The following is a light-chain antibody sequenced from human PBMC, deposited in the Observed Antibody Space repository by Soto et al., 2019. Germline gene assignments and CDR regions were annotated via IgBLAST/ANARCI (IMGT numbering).Light chain of an antibody. J-gene: IGKJ1*01. CDR1: QSVSSN. V-gene: IGKV3-15*01. Sequence: EIVMTQSPATLSVSPGERATLSCRASQSVSSNLAWYQQKPGQAPRLLIYGASTRATGIPARFSGGGSGTEFTLTISSLLSEDFALYYCQQYNNWPRTFGQGTKVEIK. CDR3: QQYNNWPRT. CDR2: GAS.